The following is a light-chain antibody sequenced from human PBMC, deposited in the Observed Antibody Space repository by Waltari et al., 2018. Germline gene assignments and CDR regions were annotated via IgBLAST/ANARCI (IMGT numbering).Light chain of an antibody. J-gene: IGLJ3*02. CDR1: SSNIGLNP. CDR3: AAWDDSLNGRV. CDR2: ANY. V-gene: IGLV1-44*01. Sequence: QSVLTQPPSASGAPGQTVTISCSGSSSNIGLNPVTCYQQLPGTAPKLLIYANYHRPSGVPDRFSGSKSDTSASLAISGLQSEDEADYFCAAWDDSLNGRVFGGGTKLTVL.